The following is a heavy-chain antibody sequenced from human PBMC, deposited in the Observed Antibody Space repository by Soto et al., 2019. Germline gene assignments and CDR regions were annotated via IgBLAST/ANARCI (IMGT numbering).Heavy chain of an antibody. CDR1: GFTFSSYG. Sequence: GGSLRLSCAASGFTFSSYGMHWVRQAPGKGLEWVAVIWYDGSNKYYADSVKGRFTISRDNSKNTLYLQMNSLRAEDTAVYYCARDSDVGYDSSGYPFDYWGQGTLVTVSS. D-gene: IGHD3-22*01. CDR2: IWYDGSNK. V-gene: IGHV3-33*01. J-gene: IGHJ4*02. CDR3: ARDSDVGYDSSGYPFDY.